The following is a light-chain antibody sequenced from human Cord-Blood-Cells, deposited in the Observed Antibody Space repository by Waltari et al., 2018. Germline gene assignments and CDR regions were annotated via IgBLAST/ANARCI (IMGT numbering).Light chain of an antibody. CDR1: QSVSSSY. CDR2: GAS. Sequence: EIVLTHSPGTPSFFPVDRATLSCRASQSVSSSYLAWYQQKPGQAPRLLTYGASSRATGIPDRFSGSGSGTDFTLTISRLEPEDFAVYYCQQYGSSWTFGQGTKVEIK. CDR3: QQYGSSWT. J-gene: IGKJ1*01. V-gene: IGKV3-20*01.